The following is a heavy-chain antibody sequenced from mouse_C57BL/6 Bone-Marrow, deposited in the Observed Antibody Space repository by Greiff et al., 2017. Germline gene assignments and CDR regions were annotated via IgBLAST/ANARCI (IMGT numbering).Heavy chain of an antibody. Sequence: VQLKQSGAELVRPGASVKLSCTASGFNIKDDYMHWVKQRPEQGLEWIGWIDPENGDTEYASKFQGKATITADTSSNTAYLQLSSLTSEDTAVYYCTTGDYDYDFWYFDVWGTGTTVTVSS. V-gene: IGHV14-4*01. CDR1: GFNIKDDY. CDR3: TTGDYDYDFWYFDV. D-gene: IGHD2-4*01. J-gene: IGHJ1*03. CDR2: IDPENGDT.